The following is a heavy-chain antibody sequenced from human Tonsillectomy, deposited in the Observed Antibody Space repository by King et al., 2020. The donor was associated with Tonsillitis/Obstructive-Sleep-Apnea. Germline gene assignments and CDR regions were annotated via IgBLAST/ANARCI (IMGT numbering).Heavy chain of an antibody. CDR3: ARLTYAAAADGEAFDY. V-gene: IGHV4-30-2*01. J-gene: IGHJ4*02. CDR1: GGSISSGGYS. CDR2: IYHSGST. D-gene: IGHD6-13*01. Sequence: LQLQESGSGLVKPSQTLSLTCAVSGGSISSGGYSWSWIRQPPGKGLEWIGYIYHSGSTYYNPSLKSRVTIAVDRSKNQFSLKLSSVTAADTAVYYCARLTYAAAADGEAFDYWGQGTLVTVSS.